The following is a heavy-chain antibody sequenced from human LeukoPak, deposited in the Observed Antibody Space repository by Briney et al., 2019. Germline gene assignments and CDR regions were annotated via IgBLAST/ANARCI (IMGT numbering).Heavy chain of an antibody. CDR2: IIPIFGTA. Sequence: ASVKVSCQASGRTLSSYAISWVRQAPGQGLEWMGGIIPIFGTANYAQKFQGRVTITADKSTSTAYMELSSLRSEDTAVYYCARVDYYDSSGYVSFDYWGQGTLVTVSS. D-gene: IGHD3-22*01. CDR3: ARVDYYDSSGYVSFDY. V-gene: IGHV1-69*06. CDR1: GRTLSSYA. J-gene: IGHJ4*02.